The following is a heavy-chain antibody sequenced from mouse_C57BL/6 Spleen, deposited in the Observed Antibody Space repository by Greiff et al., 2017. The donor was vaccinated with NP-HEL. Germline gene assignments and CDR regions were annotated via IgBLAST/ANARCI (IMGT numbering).Heavy chain of an antibody. CDR2: ISNGGGST. J-gene: IGHJ3*01. V-gene: IGHV5-12*01. CDR3: ARRDYYGSPFAY. Sequence: EVQLVESGGGLVQPGGSLKLSCAASGFTFSDYYMYWVRQTPEKRLEWVAYISNGGGSTYYPDTVKGRFTISRDNAKNTLYLQMSRLKSEDTAMYYCARRDYYGSPFAYWGQGTLVTVSA. CDR1: GFTFSDYY. D-gene: IGHD1-1*01.